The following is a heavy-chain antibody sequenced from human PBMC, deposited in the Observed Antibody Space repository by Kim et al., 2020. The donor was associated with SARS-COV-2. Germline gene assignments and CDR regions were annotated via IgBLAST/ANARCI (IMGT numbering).Heavy chain of an antibody. Sequence: ASVKVSCKASGYTFTSYAMHWVRQAPGQRLEWMGWINAGNGNTKYSQKFQGRVTITRDTSASTAYMELSSLRSEDTAVYYCATSGIAAAVTNWFDPWGQGTLVTVSS. CDR2: INAGNGNT. J-gene: IGHJ5*02. V-gene: IGHV1-3*01. D-gene: IGHD6-13*01. CDR3: ATSGIAAAVTNWFDP. CDR1: GYTFTSYA.